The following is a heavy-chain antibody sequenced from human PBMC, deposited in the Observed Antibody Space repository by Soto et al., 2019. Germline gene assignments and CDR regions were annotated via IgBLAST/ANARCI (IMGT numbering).Heavy chain of an antibody. CDR2: VYYSGST. D-gene: IGHD3-9*01. Sequence: SETLSLTCTVSGGSVSSSSYYWGWVRQPPGKGLEWIGSVYYSGSTYYNPSLESRVTISVDKSKNQFSLKLMSLSAADTAVYYCGRREGLATISYYFDYWGPGALVTVSS. CDR3: GRREGLATISYYFDY. V-gene: IGHV4-39*01. CDR1: GGSVSSSSYY. J-gene: IGHJ4*02.